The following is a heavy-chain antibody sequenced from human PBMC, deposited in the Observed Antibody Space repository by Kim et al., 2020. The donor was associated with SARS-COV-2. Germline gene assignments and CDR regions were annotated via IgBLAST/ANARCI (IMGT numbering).Heavy chain of an antibody. CDR2: IFYSGTTYNSPSGNT. J-gene: IGHJ6*03. CDR1: GGSISSSSYY. Sequence: SETLSLTCTVSGGSISSSSYYWGWIRQPPGKGLEWIGNIFYSGTTYNSPSGNTYYSPSLESRVTISVDTSKNQFSLGLSSVTAADTAIYYCARVRSSPSPQYSYYWYMDVWGKGTTVTVSS. D-gene: IGHD6-6*01. V-gene: IGHV4-39*01. CDR3: ARVRSSPSPQYSYYWYMDV.